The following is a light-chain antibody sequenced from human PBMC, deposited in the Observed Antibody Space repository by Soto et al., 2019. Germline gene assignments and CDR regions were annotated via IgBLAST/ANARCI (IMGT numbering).Light chain of an antibody. CDR3: QKLNDYPLYT. Sequence: DIQLTQSPSFLSASVGDTVTITCRTSQVISSYFAWYQQKPGKAPRLLIYGTSTLQSGVPSRFSGSGYGAEFTLTISSLQPEDFVTYYCQKLNDYPLYTFGQGTKLEIK. J-gene: IGKJ2*01. CDR1: QVISSY. CDR2: GTS. V-gene: IGKV1-9*01.